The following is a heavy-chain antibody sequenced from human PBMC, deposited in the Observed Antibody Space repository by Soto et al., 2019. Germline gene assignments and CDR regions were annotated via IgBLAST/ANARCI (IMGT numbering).Heavy chain of an antibody. CDR3: ALVTTLRNRWFDP. CDR2: INPSGGST. D-gene: IGHD4-4*01. CDR1: GYTFTSYY. V-gene: IGHV1-46*01. J-gene: IGHJ5*02. Sequence: ASVKVSCKASGYTFTSYYMHWVRQAPGQGLEWMGIINPSGGSTSYAQKFQGRVTMTRDTSTSTVYMELSSLRSEDTAVYYCALVTTLRNRWFDPWGQGDLVTVSS.